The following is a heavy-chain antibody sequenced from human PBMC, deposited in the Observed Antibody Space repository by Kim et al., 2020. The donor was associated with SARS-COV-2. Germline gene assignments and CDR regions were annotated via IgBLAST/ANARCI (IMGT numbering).Heavy chain of an antibody. V-gene: IGHV4-4*02. Sequence: SLKSRVTISVDKSKNQFSLKLSSVTAADTAVYYCARDRGYSSSSLGWFDPWGQGTLVTVSS. J-gene: IGHJ5*02. D-gene: IGHD6-6*01. CDR3: ARDRGYSSSSLGWFDP.